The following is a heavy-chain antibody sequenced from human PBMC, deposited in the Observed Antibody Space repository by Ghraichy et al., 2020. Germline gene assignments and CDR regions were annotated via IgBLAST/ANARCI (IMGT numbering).Heavy chain of an antibody. J-gene: IGHJ6*03. CDR3: VRSRPYRISGVSTYYYYYMYV. D-gene: IGHD3-3*02. Sequence: SETLSLTCTVSGGAISGTYWSWIWQPPGTGMECIGVIYESGGTNYNYNPSLKSRVTISVDTAKNQFSLKLTSVTAGDTAVYYCVRSRPYRISGVSTYYYYYMYVWGNASTGTVYS. CDR2: IYESGGTN. CDR1: GGAISGTY. V-gene: IGHV4-59*08.